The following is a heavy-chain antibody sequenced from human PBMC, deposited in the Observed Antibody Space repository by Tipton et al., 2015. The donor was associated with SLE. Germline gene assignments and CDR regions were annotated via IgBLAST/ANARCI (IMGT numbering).Heavy chain of an antibody. J-gene: IGHJ4*02. V-gene: IGHV4-59*12. Sequence: TLSLTCTVSGGSISTYYWSWIRQPPKQGLEWIGSIHYSGSTYDNPSFKSRVTISVDTSKNQFSLKLSFVTAADTAVYYCARTEQGTGSYYRLVFEIWGQGTLVTVSS. CDR3: ARTEQGTGSYYRLVFEI. CDR1: GGSISTYY. CDR2: IHYSGST. D-gene: IGHD3-10*01.